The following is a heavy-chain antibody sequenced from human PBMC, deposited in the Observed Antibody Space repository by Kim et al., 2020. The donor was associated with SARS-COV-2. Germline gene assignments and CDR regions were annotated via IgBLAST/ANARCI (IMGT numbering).Heavy chain of an antibody. V-gene: IGHV4-59*01. J-gene: IGHJ4*02. CDR2: IYYSGST. Sequence: SETLSLTCTVSGGSISSYYWSWIRQPPGKGLEWIGYIYYSGSTNYNPSLKSRVTISVDTSKNQFSLKLSSVTAADTAVYYCARAVIAAAGDLFDYWGQGTLVTVSS. CDR1: GGSISSYY. D-gene: IGHD6-13*01. CDR3: ARAVIAAAGDLFDY.